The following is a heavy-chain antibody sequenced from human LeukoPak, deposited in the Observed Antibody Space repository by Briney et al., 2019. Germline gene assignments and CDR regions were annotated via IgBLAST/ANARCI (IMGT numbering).Heavy chain of an antibody. V-gene: IGHV3-48*04. CDR3: AKDRSSGPKADFDY. Sequence: GGSLRLSCAVSGFTFDNYNMNWVRQAPGKGLEWVSYISHDSVVIYYTDSVKGRFTISRDNAKNSLYLQMNSLRAEDTALYYCAKDRSSGPKADFDYWGQETLVTVSS. CDR2: ISHDSVVI. J-gene: IGHJ4*02. CDR1: GFTFDNYN.